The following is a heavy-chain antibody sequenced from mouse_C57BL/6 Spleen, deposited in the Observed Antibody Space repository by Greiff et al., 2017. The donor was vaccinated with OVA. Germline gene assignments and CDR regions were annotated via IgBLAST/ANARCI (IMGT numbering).Heavy chain of an antibody. CDR2: IDPSDIYT. Sequence: QVQLQQPGAELVMPGASVKLSCKASGYTFTSYWMPWVKQRPGQGLEWIGEIDPSDIYTNYNQKFKGKSTLTVDKSSSTAYMQLSSLTSEDSAVYYCARGGGYYPYWYFDVWGTGTTVTVSS. CDR1: GYTFTSYW. V-gene: IGHV1-69*01. J-gene: IGHJ1*03. D-gene: IGHD2-3*01. CDR3: ARGGGYYPYWYFDV.